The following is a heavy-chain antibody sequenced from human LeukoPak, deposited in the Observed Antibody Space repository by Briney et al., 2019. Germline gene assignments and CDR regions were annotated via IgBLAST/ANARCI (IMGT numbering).Heavy chain of an antibody. J-gene: IGHJ2*01. D-gene: IGHD2-2*01. Sequence: PGGSLRLSCAASGFTFDDYAMHWVRQAPGKGLEWVSVISWNSGSIGYADSVKGRFTISRDNAKNSLYLQMNSLRAEDMALYYCAKDMGYQLQMRIFDLWGRGTLVTVSS. V-gene: IGHV3-9*03. CDR2: ISWNSGSI. CDR1: GFTFDDYA. CDR3: AKDMGYQLQMRIFDL.